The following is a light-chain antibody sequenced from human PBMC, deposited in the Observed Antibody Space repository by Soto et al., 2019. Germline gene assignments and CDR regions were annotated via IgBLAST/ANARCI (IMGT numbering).Light chain of an antibody. Sequence: EIVLTQSPATLSLSPGERATLSCRLSQSVSSYLAWYQQKPGQAPRLLIYHASNRATGIPASFSGSGSGTDFTLTISSLVPEDFAVYYCQQRSNWSEITFGGGTKVDI. V-gene: IGKV3-11*01. CDR2: HAS. CDR1: QSVSSY. J-gene: IGKJ4*01. CDR3: QQRSNWSEIT.